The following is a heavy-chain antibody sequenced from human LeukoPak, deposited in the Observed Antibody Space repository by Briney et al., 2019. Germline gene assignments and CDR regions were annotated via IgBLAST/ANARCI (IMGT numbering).Heavy chain of an antibody. Sequence: GGSLRLSCAASGFTFSSYWMSWVRQAPGKGLEWVANIKQDGSEKYYVDSVKGRFTISRDNAKNSLYLQMSSLRAEDTAVYYCARAPRIVGFYFDYWGQGTLVTVSS. CDR2: IKQDGSEK. CDR3: ARAPRIVGFYFDY. J-gene: IGHJ4*02. V-gene: IGHV3-7*03. CDR1: GFTFSSYW. D-gene: IGHD3-22*01.